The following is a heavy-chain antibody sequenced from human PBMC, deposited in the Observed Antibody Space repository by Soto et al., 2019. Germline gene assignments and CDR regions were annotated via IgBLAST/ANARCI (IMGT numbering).Heavy chain of an antibody. Sequence: GGSLRLSCAASGFTFSSYGMHWVRQAPGKGLEWVAVIWYDGSNKYYADSVKGRFTISRDKSKNTLYLQMNSLRAEDTAVYYCASMYSSSEYFQHWGQGTLVTVSS. J-gene: IGHJ1*01. CDR3: ASMYSSSEYFQH. CDR2: IWYDGSNK. CDR1: GFTFSSYG. D-gene: IGHD6-6*01. V-gene: IGHV3-33*01.